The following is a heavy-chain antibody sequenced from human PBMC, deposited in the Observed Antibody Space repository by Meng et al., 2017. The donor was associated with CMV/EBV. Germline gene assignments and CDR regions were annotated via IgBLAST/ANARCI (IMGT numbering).Heavy chain of an antibody. V-gene: IGHV3-23*01. J-gene: IGHJ5*02. CDR3: AKGVAAGKLDWFDP. CDR2: ISGGGGET. D-gene: IGHD2-15*01. CDR1: GYTFSNYV. Sequence: GYTFSNYVMTWVRQAPGKGREWVSAISGGGGETYYADSVKGRFTISRDNSRNTVFLQMSSLRAEDTAVYYCAKGVAAGKLDWFDPWGQGTLVTVSS.